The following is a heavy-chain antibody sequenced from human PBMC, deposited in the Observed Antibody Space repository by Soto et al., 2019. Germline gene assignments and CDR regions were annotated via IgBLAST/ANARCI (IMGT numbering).Heavy chain of an antibody. CDR3: AKGSRMWTFDY. Sequence: QVQLVQSGAEVKKPGASVKVFCKASGYTFTDYAIHWVRQAPGQRLELMGWIAPGNGNTKYSQNFQGRVTITRDTSATTAYMELSSLRSEDTAVYYCAKGSRMWTFDYWGQGTLVTVSS. V-gene: IGHV1-3*01. CDR2: IAPGNGNT. J-gene: IGHJ4*02. D-gene: IGHD2-21*01. CDR1: GYTFTDYA.